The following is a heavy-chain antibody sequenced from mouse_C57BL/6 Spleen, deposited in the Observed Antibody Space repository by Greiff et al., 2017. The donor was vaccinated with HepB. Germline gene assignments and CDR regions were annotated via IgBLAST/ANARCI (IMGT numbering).Heavy chain of an antibody. V-gene: IGHV1-55*01. Sequence: QVQLQQPGAELVKPGASVKMSCKASGYTFTSYWITWVKQRPGQGLEWIGDILPGSGSTNYNEKFKGKATFTADTSSNTAYMQLSSLTTEDSAIYYCARRALLLPFDYWGQGTTLTVSS. J-gene: IGHJ2*01. CDR3: ARRALLLPFDY. CDR2: ILPGSGST. CDR1: GYTFTSYW. D-gene: IGHD1-1*01.